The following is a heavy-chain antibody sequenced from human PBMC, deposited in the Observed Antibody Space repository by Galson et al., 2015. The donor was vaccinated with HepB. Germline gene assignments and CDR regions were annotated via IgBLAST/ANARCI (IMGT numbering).Heavy chain of an antibody. D-gene: IGHD2-2*01. J-gene: IGHJ3*02. CDR3: AKDDIVVVPAAISRETAFDI. CDR2: ISGSGGST. V-gene: IGHV3-23*01. Sequence: SLRLSCAASGFTFSSYAMSWVRQAPGKGLEWVSAISGSGGSTYYADSVKGRFTISRDNSKNTLYLQMNSLRAEDTAVYYCAKDDIVVVPAAISRETAFDIWGQGTMVTVSS. CDR1: GFTFSSYA.